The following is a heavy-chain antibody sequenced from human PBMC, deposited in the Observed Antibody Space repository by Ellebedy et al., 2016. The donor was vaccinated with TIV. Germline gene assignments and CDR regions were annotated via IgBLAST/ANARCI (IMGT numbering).Heavy chain of an antibody. CDR3: AREAWYAGNSSADWFDP. V-gene: IGHV1-69*13. CDR1: GGTFSSYA. Sequence: SVKVSCXASGGTFSSYAISWVRQAPGQGLEWMGGIIPIFGTANYAQKFQGRVTITADESTSTAYMELSSLRSDDTAVYYCAREAWYAGNSSADWFDPWGQGTLVTVSS. D-gene: IGHD2-2*01. J-gene: IGHJ5*02. CDR2: IIPIFGTA.